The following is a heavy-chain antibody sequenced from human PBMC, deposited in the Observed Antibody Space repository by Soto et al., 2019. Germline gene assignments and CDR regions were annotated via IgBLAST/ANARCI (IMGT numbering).Heavy chain of an antibody. CDR2: INPSGGST. CDR1: GYTFTSYY. V-gene: IGHV1-46*01. D-gene: IGHD1-1*01. J-gene: IGHJ6*02. CDR3: AVVTTSDFYGMDV. Sequence: QVQLVQSGAEVKKPGASVKVSCKASGYTFTSYYMHWVRQAPGQGLEWMGIINPSGGSTSYAQKFQGRVTMTMATSTSTVYMELSSLRSEDTAVYYCAVVTTSDFYGMDVWGQGTTVTVSS.